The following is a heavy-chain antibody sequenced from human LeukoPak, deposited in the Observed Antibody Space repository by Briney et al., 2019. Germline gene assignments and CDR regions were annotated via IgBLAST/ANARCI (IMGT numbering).Heavy chain of an antibody. V-gene: IGHV1-2*02. D-gene: IGHD2-2*02. CDR2: INPNSGGT. CDR3: ARERGYCSSSTCYTSDAFDI. Sequence: ASVKVSCKASGYTSTGYYMHWVRQAPGQGLEWMGWINPNSGGTNYAQRCQGRVTMTRDTSISTAYMDLSRLRSDDTAVYYCARERGYCSSSTCYTSDAFDIWGQGTMVTVSS. CDR1: GYTSTGYY. J-gene: IGHJ3*02.